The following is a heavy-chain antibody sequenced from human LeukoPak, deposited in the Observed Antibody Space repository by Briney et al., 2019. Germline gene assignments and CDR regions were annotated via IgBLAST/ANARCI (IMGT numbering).Heavy chain of an antibody. J-gene: IGHJ4*02. V-gene: IGHV4-39*07. CDR1: GGSISSSSYY. CDR3: ARGPNYSSGYHHFDY. CDR2: IYYSGST. Sequence: SETLSLTCTVSGGSISSSSYYWGWIRQPPGKGLEWIGSIYYSGSTYYNPSLKSRVTISVDTSKNQFSLKLSSVTAADTAVYYCARGPNYSSGYHHFDYWGQGTLVTVSS. D-gene: IGHD3-22*01.